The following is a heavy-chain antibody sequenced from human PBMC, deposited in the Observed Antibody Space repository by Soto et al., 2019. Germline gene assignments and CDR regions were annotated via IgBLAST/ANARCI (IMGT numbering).Heavy chain of an antibody. V-gene: IGHV4-39*01. CDR3: ARLAHRYGWVDH. Sequence: QLQLQESGPGLVKPSETLSLTCTVSGGSISRSGYFWGWIRQPPGKGLEWIATIYDSGSTYYNASLRSRVAIPVGTSGDRSALKLSSLTGAVTAVYYCARLAHRYGWVDHGVQGALVTVSS. D-gene: IGHD5-18*01. CDR1: GGSISRSGYF. J-gene: IGHJ5*02. CDR2: IYDSGST.